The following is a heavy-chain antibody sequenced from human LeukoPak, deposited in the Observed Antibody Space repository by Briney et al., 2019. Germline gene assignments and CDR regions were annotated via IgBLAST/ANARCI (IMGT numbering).Heavy chain of an antibody. Sequence: SVKVSCKASGGTFSRYAISWVRQAPGQGLEWMGGIIPMFGIANYAQKFQGRVTITADESTSTAYMELSSLRSEDTAVYYCARDKPYTGGWRGFDYWGQGTLVTVSS. CDR1: GGTFSRYA. V-gene: IGHV1-69*13. D-gene: IGHD6-19*01. J-gene: IGHJ4*02. CDR3: ARDKPYTGGWRGFDY. CDR2: IIPMFGIA.